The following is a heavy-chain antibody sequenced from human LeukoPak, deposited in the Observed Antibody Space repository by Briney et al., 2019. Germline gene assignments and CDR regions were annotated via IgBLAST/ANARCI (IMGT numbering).Heavy chain of an antibody. CDR1: GFTFSSYG. V-gene: IGHV3-33*06. CDR2: IWYDGSNK. CDR3: AKDPIAAAGPPLSYFDY. Sequence: GGSLRLSCAASGFTFSSYGMHWVRQAPGKGLEWVAVIWYDGSNKYYADSVKGRFTISRDNSKNTLYLQMNSLRAEDTAVYYCAKDPIAAAGPPLSYFDYWGQGTLVTVSS. J-gene: IGHJ4*02. D-gene: IGHD6-13*01.